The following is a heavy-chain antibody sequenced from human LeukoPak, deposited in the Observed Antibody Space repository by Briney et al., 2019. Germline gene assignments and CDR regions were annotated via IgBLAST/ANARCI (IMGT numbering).Heavy chain of an antibody. Sequence: GGSLRLSCAASGFTSSDYTMNWVRQSPGKGLEWVSGISVSDDSTYYADSVKGRFTISRDKSDNVLHLQMNSLRAEDTAVYYCARDRYCVSTNCPYDCWGQGTPVPVSS. CDR3: ARDRYCVSTNCPYDC. CDR1: GFTSSDYT. V-gene: IGHV3-23*01. J-gene: IGHJ4*02. CDR2: ISVSDDST. D-gene: IGHD2-2*01.